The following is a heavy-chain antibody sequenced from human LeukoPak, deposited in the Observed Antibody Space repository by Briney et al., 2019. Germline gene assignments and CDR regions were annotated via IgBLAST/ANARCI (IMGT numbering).Heavy chain of an antibody. V-gene: IGHV3-23*01. J-gene: IGHJ4*02. D-gene: IGHD3-22*01. Sequence: PGGSLRLSCAASGFTFSSYAMSWVRQAPGKGLEWVSAISGSGGSTYYADSVKGRFTISRDNSKNTLYLQMNSLRAEDTAVYYCAKDPLHSSDLLDYFDYWGQGTLVTVSS. CDR2: ISGSGGST. CDR1: GFTFSSYA. CDR3: AKDPLHSSDLLDYFDY.